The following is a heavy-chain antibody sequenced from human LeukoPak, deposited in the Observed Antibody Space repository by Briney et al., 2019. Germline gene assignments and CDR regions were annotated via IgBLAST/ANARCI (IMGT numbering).Heavy chain of an antibody. CDR1: GYTFTSYD. V-gene: IGHV1-8*01. CDR2: MNTNSGKT. J-gene: IGHJ4*02. CDR3: ARGAQVVVPAAMNY. Sequence: ASVKVSCKAAGYTFTSYDINWVRQATGQGLEWMGWMNTNSGKTGYVQKFQGKVTMTRNSSISTAYMELSSLGSEDTAVYYCARGAQVVVPAAMNYWGQGTLGTVSS. D-gene: IGHD2-2*01.